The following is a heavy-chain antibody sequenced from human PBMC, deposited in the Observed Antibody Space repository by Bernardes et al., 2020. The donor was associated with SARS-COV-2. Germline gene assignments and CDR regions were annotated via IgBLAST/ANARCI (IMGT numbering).Heavy chain of an antibody. D-gene: IGHD6-13*01. Sequence: GGSLRLSCAASGFTFDDYTMHWVRQAPGKGLEWVSLISWDGGSTYYADSVKGRFTISRDNSKNSLYLQMNSLRTEDTALYYCAKATSSWYPFDYWGQGTLVTVSS. CDR3: AKATSSWYPFDY. CDR1: GFTFDDYT. V-gene: IGHV3-43*01. CDR2: ISWDGGST. J-gene: IGHJ4*02.